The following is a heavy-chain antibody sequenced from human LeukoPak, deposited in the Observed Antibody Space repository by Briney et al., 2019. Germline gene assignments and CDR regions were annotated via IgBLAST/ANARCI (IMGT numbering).Heavy chain of an antibody. CDR2: ISTSGSTI. Sequence: GGSLRLSCAASGFTFSSYDMNWLRQAPGKGLEWVSYISTSGSTIYYADSVKGRFTISRDNAKNSLYLQMNSLRAEDTAVYYCARDALIAAAGIDYWGQGTLVTVSS. CDR3: ARDALIAAAGIDY. D-gene: IGHD6-13*01. CDR1: GFTFSSYD. V-gene: IGHV3-48*03. J-gene: IGHJ4*02.